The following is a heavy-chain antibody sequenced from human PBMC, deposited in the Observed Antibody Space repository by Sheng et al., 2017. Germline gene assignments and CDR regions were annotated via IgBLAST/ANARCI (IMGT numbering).Heavy chain of an antibody. J-gene: IGHJ6*02. V-gene: IGHV3-7*01. D-gene: IGHD2-15*01. Sequence: EVQLVESGGGLVQPGGSLRLSCAASGFTFSSYWMSWVRQAPGKGLEWVANIKQDGSEKYYVDSVKGRFTISRDNAKNSLYLQMNSLRAEDTAVYYCAREGGVVVVVAATPVGGGMDVWGQGTTVTVSS. CDR2: IKQDGSEK. CDR3: AREGGVVVVVAATPVGGGMDV. CDR1: GFTFSSYW.